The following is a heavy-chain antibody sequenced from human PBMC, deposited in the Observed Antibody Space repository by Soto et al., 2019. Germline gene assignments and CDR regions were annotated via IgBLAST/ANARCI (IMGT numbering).Heavy chain of an antibody. V-gene: IGHV3-23*01. J-gene: IGHJ4*02. D-gene: IGHD5-18*01. CDR2: ISGSGGST. CDR3: AKYKGQLWLPDY. Sequence: PGGSLILSCAASGFTFSSYSMSWVRQAPGKGLEWVSAISGSGGSTYYADSVKGRFTISRDNSKNTLYLQTNSLRAEDTAVYYCAKYKGQLWLPDYWGQGTLVTVSS. CDR1: GFTFSSYS.